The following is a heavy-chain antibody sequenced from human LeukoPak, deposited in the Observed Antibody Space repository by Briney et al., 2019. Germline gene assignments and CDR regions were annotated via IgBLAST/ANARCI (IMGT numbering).Heavy chain of an antibody. D-gene: IGHD5-24*01. CDR2: LRYDGSNK. V-gene: IGHV3-30*02. J-gene: IGHJ3*02. Sequence: GGSLRLSCAASGFTFSSYGMHWVRQAPGKGLEWVAFLRYDGSNKYYADSVKGRFTISRDNSKNTLYLQMNSLRAEDTAVYYCARGLYSLARWLQRLLPVAFDIWGQGTMVTVSS. CDR3: ARGLYSLARWLQRLLPVAFDI. CDR1: GFTFSSYG.